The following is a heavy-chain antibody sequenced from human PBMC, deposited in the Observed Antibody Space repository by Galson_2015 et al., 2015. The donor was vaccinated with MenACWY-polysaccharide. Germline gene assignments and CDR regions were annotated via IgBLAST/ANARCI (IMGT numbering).Heavy chain of an antibody. V-gene: IGHV4-39*07. D-gene: IGHD2-2*01. CDR3: ARAGRTDIVVVGYGWGFDY. CDR2: VSYSGSA. CDR1: GGSISRSSHY. J-gene: IGHJ4*02. Sequence: ETLSLTCTVSGGSISRSSHYWGWIRQPPGKGLEWIGTVSYSGSANYNASLKSRVSISVDTSKNQFSLKLSSVTAADTAIYYCARAGRTDIVVVGYGWGFDYWGQGALVTVSS.